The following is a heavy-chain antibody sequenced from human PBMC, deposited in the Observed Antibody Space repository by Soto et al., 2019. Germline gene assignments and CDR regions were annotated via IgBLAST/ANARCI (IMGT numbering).Heavy chain of an antibody. D-gene: IGHD2-15*01. CDR3: ARDLARYCSGGSCYPRRHGMDV. Sequence: ASVKVSCKASGYTFTSYGISWVRQAPGQGLEWMGWISAYNGNTNYAQKLQGRVTMTTDTSTSTAYMELRSLRSGDTAVYYCARDLARYCSGGSCYPRRHGMDVWGQGTTVTVSS. V-gene: IGHV1-18*01. CDR2: ISAYNGNT. CDR1: GYTFTSYG. J-gene: IGHJ6*02.